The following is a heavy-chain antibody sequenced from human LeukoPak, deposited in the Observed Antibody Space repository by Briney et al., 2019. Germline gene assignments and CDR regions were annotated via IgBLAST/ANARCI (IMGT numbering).Heavy chain of an antibody. CDR1: GDSISSGDYY. Sequence: SETLSLTCTVSGDSISSGDYYWSCIRQPAGKGLEWIGRIAGSGSTNYNPSLKSRVTISVDTSKNQFSLQLSYVTAADTAVYFCARGPYSYDSSGAFDIWGQGTMVTVSS. CDR2: IAGSGST. V-gene: IGHV4-61*02. J-gene: IGHJ3*02. D-gene: IGHD3-22*01. CDR3: ARGPYSYDSSGAFDI.